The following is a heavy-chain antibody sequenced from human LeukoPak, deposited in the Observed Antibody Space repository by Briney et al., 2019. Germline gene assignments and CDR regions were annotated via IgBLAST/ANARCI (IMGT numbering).Heavy chain of an antibody. CDR3: ARDPIVAAPDYFDH. V-gene: IGHV3-30-3*01. CDR1: GFSFRKYA. J-gene: IGHJ4*02. D-gene: IGHD1-26*01. CDR2: IAHDETHI. Sequence: GSLRLSGAAPGFSFRKYALHWVRQAPGKGLGGVAVIAHDETHIYYADSVRGRFTISRDNSRNNLDLQMNSLRVEDTAVYYCARDPIVAAPDYFDHWGQGTQVIVSS.